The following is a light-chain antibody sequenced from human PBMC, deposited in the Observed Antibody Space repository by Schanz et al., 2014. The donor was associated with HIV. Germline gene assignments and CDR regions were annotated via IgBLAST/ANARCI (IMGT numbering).Light chain of an antibody. V-gene: IGKV1-39*01. J-gene: IGKJ2*01. CDR1: QDISIS. CDR2: ASS. Sequence: DIQMTQSPSSLSASVGDRVTITCRASQDISISLNWYQQKPGKAPQLLIYASSLLHTGVPSRFSGSGSGTXFTLTITGLQFEDFATYYCQQSYSATPYTFGQGTKVEIK. CDR3: QQSYSATPYT.